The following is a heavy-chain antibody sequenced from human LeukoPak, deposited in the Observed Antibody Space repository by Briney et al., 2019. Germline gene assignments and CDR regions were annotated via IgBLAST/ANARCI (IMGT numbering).Heavy chain of an antibody. J-gene: IGHJ4*02. CDR1: GFTFSSYA. Sequence: GGSLRLSCAASGFTFSSYAMSWVRQAPGKGLEWVSAISGGGGSTYYADSVKGRFTISRDNSKNTLYLQMDSLRAEDTAVYYCAKGGYFASGTYYNYYFDYWGQGTLVTVSS. CDR3: AKGGYFASGTYYNYYFDY. V-gene: IGHV3-23*01. CDR2: ISGGGGST. D-gene: IGHD3-10*01.